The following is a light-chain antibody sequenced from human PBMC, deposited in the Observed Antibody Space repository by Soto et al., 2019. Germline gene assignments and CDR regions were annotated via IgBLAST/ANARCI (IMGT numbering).Light chain of an antibody. J-gene: IGKJ3*01. V-gene: IGKV1-17*01. CDR1: QAIRNG. CDR2: IAS. Sequence: DIQMTQSPSSLSASVGDRVTITCRASQAIRNGVGWYQQKPGKDPKRLIYIASRRATGIPDRFSGSGSGTDFILTISRLEPEDFAVYYCQHYDNSPPSVTFGPGTKVDIK. CDR3: QHYDNSPPSVT.